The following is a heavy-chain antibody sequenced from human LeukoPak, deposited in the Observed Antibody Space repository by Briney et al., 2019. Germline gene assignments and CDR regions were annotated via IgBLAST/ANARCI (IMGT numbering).Heavy chain of an antibody. Sequence: GGSLRLSCAASGFTFSSYAMSWVRQAPGKGLEWVSAISGSGGSTYYADSVKGRFTTSRDNAKNSLYLQMNSLRAEDTALYYCAKDFLQLVVAAPYYFDYWGQGTLVTVSS. CDR3: AKDFLQLVVAAPYYFDY. V-gene: IGHV3-23*01. D-gene: IGHD2-15*01. CDR2: ISGSGGST. J-gene: IGHJ4*02. CDR1: GFTFSSYA.